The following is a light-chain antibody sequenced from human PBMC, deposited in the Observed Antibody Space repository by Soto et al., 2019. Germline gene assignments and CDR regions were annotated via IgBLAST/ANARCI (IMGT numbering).Light chain of an antibody. V-gene: IGLV1-44*01. CDR3: AVWDDTLSGVV. CDR2: SNN. Sequence: QSVLTQPPSASGTPGQRVTISCSGSSSNIGSNTVTWYQQFPGTAPKILIYSNNQRPSGVPDRLSGSKSGTSASLAISGLQSEDEADYCCAVWDDTLSGVVFGGGTKLTVL. J-gene: IGLJ3*02. CDR1: SSNIGSNT.